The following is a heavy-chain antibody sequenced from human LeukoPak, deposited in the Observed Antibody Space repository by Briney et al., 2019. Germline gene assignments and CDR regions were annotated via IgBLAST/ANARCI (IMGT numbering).Heavy chain of an antibody. Sequence: GESLKISCKASGYRFTSYWIGWVRQMPGKGLEWMGIIYPADSDSRYSPSFQGQVAISADKSISTAYLQWSSLKASDTAMYYCARRNYYGSGSYYWANDYWGQGTLVTVSS. D-gene: IGHD3-10*01. J-gene: IGHJ4*02. CDR1: GYRFTSYW. V-gene: IGHV5-51*01. CDR2: IYPADSDS. CDR3: ARRNYYGSGSYYWANDY.